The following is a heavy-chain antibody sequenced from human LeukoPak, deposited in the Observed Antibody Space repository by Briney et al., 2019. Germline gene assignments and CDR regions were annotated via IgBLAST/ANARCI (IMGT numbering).Heavy chain of an antibody. CDR2: IYYSGST. CDR1: GGSISSSSYY. J-gene: IGHJ2*01. CDR3: ARGTNPGNYWYFDL. V-gene: IGHV4-39*07. D-gene: IGHD1-7*01. Sequence: SETLSLTCTVSGGSISSSSYYWGWIRQPPGKGLEWIGSIYYSGSTYYNPSLKSRVTISVDTSKNQFSLKLSSVTAADTAVYYCARGTNPGNYWYFDLWGRGTLVTVSS.